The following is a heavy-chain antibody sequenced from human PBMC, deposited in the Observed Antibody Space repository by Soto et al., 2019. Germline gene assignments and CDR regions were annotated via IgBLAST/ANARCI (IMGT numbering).Heavy chain of an antibody. J-gene: IGHJ6*02. Sequence: PVGSLRLSCAASGLTFSSYAMSWVRQAPGKGLEWVSAISGSGGSTYYADSVKGRFTISRDNSKNSLYLQMNSLRAEDTAVYYCARELDGIDVWGQGTTVTVSS. V-gene: IGHV3-23*01. CDR3: ARELDGIDV. CDR2: ISGSGGST. CDR1: GLTFSSYA.